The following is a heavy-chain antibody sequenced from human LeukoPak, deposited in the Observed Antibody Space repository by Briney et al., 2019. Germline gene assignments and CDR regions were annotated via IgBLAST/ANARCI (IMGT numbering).Heavy chain of an antibody. J-gene: IGHJ5*02. CDR2: IRIGGGGT. CDR1: GFDLTTYA. CDR3: ARCMVLSQGWCNWFDP. V-gene: IGHV3-23*01. Sequence: GGSLRLSCAASGFDLTTYAMTWVLQAPAKGLEWVSSIRIGGGGTYYADSVKGRFTISRDNSENTLHLQMNNLRVEDTARYFCARCMVLSQGWCNWFDPWGQGTLVTVSS. D-gene: IGHD6-13*01.